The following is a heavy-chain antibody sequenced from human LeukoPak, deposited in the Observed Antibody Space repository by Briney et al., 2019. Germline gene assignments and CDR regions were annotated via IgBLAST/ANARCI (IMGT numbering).Heavy chain of an antibody. CDR3: ARGYYYDSSVYYAPDY. CDR2: IYTSGST. J-gene: IGHJ4*02. D-gene: IGHD3-22*01. CDR1: GDSISSSF. V-gene: IGHV4-4*08. Sequence: SETLSLTCTVSGDSISSSFWNWIRQPAGKGLEWIGHIYTSGSTNYNPSLKSRVTISVGTSKNQFSLKLSSVTAADTAVYYCARGYYYDSSVYYAPDYWGQGTLVTVSS.